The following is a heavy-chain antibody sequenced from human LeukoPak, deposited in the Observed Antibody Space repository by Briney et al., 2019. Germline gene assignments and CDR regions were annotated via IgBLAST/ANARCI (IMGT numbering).Heavy chain of an antibody. Sequence: GESLKISCKGSGYSFTTYWIGWVRQMLGKGLEWMGIIYPGDSDTRYSPSFQGQVTISADKSISTAYLQWSSLKASDTAIYYCARRAVSAEYFQQWGQGTLVTVSS. CDR3: ARRAVSAEYFQQ. CDR1: GYSFTTYW. J-gene: IGHJ1*01. V-gene: IGHV5-51*03. CDR2: IYPGDSDT.